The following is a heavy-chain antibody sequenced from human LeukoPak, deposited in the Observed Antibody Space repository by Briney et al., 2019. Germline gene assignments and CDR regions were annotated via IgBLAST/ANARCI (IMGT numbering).Heavy chain of an antibody. J-gene: IGHJ4*02. V-gene: IGHV3-20*04. CDR1: GFTFDDYG. D-gene: IGHD3-10*01. Sequence: PGGSLRLSCAASGFTFDDYGMSWVRQAPGKGLEWVSGINWNGGSTGYADSVKGRSTISRDNAKNSLYLQMNSLRAEDTALYYCARPTGGNYGFDYWGQGTLVTVSS. CDR2: INWNGGST. CDR3: ARPTGGNYGFDY.